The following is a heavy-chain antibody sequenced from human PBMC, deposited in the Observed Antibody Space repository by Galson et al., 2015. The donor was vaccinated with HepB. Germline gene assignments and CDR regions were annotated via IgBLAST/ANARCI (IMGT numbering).Heavy chain of an antibody. CDR2: ISGSGGST. CDR1: GFTFSSYA. CDR3: AKSHRRGYDSSGLKNPGSGY. Sequence: SLRLSCAASGFTFSSYAMSWVRQAPGKGLEWVSAISGSGGSTYYADSVKGRFTISRDNSKNTLYLQMNSLRAEDTAVYYCAKSHRRGYDSSGLKNPGSGYWGQGTLVTVSS. D-gene: IGHD3-22*01. J-gene: IGHJ4*02. V-gene: IGHV3-23*01.